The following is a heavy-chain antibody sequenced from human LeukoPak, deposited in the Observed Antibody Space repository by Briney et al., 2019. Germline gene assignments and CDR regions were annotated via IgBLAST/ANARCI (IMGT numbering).Heavy chain of an antibody. CDR2: GDHFGGA. Sequence: SETLSLICSVSGNSVSSYYWSWIRQPPGKGLEWIGYGDHFGGAIYNPSLKSRVTISIDTSNNQFSLRLTSVTAADTAVYHCARLSDLYNGTYLLDSWSRGTLVTVSS. J-gene: IGHJ4*02. CDR1: GNSVSSYY. D-gene: IGHD1-26*01. CDR3: ARLSDLYNGTYLLDS. V-gene: IGHV4-59*08.